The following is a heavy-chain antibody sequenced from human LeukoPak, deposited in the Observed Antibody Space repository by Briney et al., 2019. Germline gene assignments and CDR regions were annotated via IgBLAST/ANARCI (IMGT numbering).Heavy chain of an antibody. V-gene: IGHV3-30-3*01. J-gene: IGHJ6*03. CDR2: ISYDGSNK. CDR3: ARVSSPGAYYYYMDV. D-gene: IGHD2-2*01. CDR1: GFTFSSYA. Sequence: GGSLRLSCAASGFTFSSYAMHWVRQAPGKGLEWVAVISYDGSNKYYADSVKGRFTISRDNAKNSLYLQMNSLRAEDTAVYYCARVSSPGAYYYYMDVWGKGTTVTVSS.